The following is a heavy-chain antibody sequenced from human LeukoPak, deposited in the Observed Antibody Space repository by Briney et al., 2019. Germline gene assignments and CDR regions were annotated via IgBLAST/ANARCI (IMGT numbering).Heavy chain of an antibody. J-gene: IGHJ4*02. V-gene: IGHV3-23*01. CDR2: ISGSGGST. CDR3: AKDYLSAYYDFWSGPADY. Sequence: GGSLRLSCAASGFTFSSYAMSWVRQAPGKGLEWVSAISGSGGSTYYADSVKGRFTISRDNSKNTLYLQMNSLRAEDTAVYYCAKDYLSAYYDFWSGPADYWGQGTLVTVSS. CDR1: GFTFSSYA. D-gene: IGHD3-3*01.